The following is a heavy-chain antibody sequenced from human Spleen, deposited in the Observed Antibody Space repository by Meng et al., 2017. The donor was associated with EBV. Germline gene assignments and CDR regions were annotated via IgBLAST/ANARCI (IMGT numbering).Heavy chain of an antibody. CDR1: GFTFSTYG. CDR2: SWFSGSQE. Sequence: QVQLVGFGGSLVQPGRSLCPSCAASGFTFSTYGMHWVRQAPGKGLEWVAVSWFSGSQEYYADSVKGRFTISRDNSNNTLFLQMDNLRAEDTATYYCARGKYSGYDPLDYWGHGTLVTVSS. J-gene: IGHJ4*01. V-gene: IGHV3-33*08. D-gene: IGHD5-12*01. CDR3: ARGKYSGYDPLDY.